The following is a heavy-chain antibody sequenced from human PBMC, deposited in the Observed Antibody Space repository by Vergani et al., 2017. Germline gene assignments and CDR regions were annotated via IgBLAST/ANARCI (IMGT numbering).Heavy chain of an antibody. CDR3: ATIGYRRWGYYFDY. J-gene: IGHJ4*02. Sequence: QVHLQESGPGVVKPSDTLSLTCTVSGGSISSNNCWTWVRQPPGKGLEWIGEICHTEDTKYSPSLKSRVTVSVDESRNLFSLRLNSVTAADTAVYYCATIGYRRWGYYFDYWGQGILVTVSS. D-gene: IGHD2-2*02. CDR1: GGSISSNNC. CDR2: ICHTEDT. V-gene: IGHV4-4*02.